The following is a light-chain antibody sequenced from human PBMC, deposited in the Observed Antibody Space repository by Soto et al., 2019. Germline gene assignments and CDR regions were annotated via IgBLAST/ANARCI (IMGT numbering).Light chain of an antibody. V-gene: IGLV2-14*01. Sequence: QCALTQSASVSGSPGQSITISCTGTSSDIGAYKFVSWYQQHPGKAPKLIIYEVSNRPSGVSNRFSGSKSGNTASLTISGLQAEDEADYYCCSYTSSSTLYVFGTGTKVTVL. CDR3: CSYTSSSTLYV. J-gene: IGLJ1*01. CDR1: SSDIGAYKF. CDR2: EVS.